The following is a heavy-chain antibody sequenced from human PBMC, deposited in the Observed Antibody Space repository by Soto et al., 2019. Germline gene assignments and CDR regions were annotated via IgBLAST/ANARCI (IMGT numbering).Heavy chain of an antibody. Sequence: ASVKVSCKASGYTFTGYYMHWVRQAPGQGLEWMGWINPNSGGTNYAQKFQGWVTMTRDTSISTAYVELSRLRSDDTAVYYCARRYCSSTSCSGMDVWGQGTTVTVSS. CDR2: INPNSGGT. CDR3: ARRYCSSTSCSGMDV. D-gene: IGHD2-2*01. V-gene: IGHV1-2*04. J-gene: IGHJ6*02. CDR1: GYTFTGYY.